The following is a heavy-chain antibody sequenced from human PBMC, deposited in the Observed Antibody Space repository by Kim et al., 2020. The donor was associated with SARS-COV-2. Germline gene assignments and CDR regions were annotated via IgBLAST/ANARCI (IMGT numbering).Heavy chain of an antibody. V-gene: IGHV3-21*01. Sequence: ADSVKGRFPICRNNAKNSLYLQMNSRRAEDTAVYYCAGDTAAGTMRYLDYCGQGTLVTVSS. CDR3: AGDTAAGTMRYLDY. D-gene: IGHD6-13*01. J-gene: IGHJ4*02.